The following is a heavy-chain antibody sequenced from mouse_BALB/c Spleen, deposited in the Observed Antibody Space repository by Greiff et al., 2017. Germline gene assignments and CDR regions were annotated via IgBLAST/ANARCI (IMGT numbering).Heavy chain of an antibody. CDR3: ARDGDWSLYYFDY. D-gene: IGHD3-3*01. V-gene: IGHV5-6-3*01. CDR2: INSNGGST. Sequence: EVQLVESGGGLVQPGGSLKLSCAASGFTFSSYGMSWVRQTPDKRLELVATINSNGGSTYYPDSVKGRFTISRDNAKNTLYLQMSSLKSEDTAMYYFARDGDWSLYYFDYWGQGTTLTVSS. J-gene: IGHJ2*01. CDR1: GFTFSSYG.